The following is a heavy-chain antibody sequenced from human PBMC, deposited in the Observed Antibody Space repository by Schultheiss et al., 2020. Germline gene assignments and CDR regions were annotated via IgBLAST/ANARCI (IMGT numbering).Heavy chain of an antibody. Sequence: SETLSLTCAVYGGSFSGYYWSWIRQPPGKGLEWIGEINHSGSTNYNPSLKSRVTISVDTPKNQFSLKLSSVTAADTAVYYCARRGICSGGSCYSFVDYYYYYGMDVWGQGTTVTVSS. D-gene: IGHD2-15*01. CDR2: INHSGST. CDR1: GGSFSGYY. CDR3: ARRGICSGGSCYSFVDYYYYYGMDV. V-gene: IGHV4-34*01. J-gene: IGHJ6*02.